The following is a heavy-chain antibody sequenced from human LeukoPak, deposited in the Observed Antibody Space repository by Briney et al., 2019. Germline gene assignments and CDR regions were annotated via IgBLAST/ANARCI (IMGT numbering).Heavy chain of an antibody. CDR2: ITSGTRT. V-gene: IGHV3-66*01. CDR3: ARDRWYYGSGSF. J-gene: IGHJ4*02. CDR1: GFTFSSHG. D-gene: IGHD3-10*01. Sequence: GGSLRLSCVASGFTFSSHGMNWVRQAPGKGLEWVSGITSGTRTYYADSVKGRFTISRDNSKNTLYLQMNSLRAEDTAVYYCARDRWYYGSGSFWGQGTLVTVSS.